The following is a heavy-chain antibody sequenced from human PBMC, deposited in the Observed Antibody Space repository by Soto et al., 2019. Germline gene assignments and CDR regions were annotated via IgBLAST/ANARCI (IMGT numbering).Heavy chain of an antibody. CDR1: GFTFDDYA. J-gene: IGHJ3*02. CDR2: ISWNSGSI. D-gene: IGHD5-12*01. V-gene: IGHV3-9*01. CDR3: AKTGGHSGYALIAFDI. Sequence: EVQLVESGGGLVQPGRSLRLSCAASGFTFDDYAMHWVQQAPGKGLEWVSGISWNSGSIGYADSVKGRFTISRDNAKNSLYLQMNSLRAEDTALYYCAKTGGHSGYALIAFDIWGQGTMVTVSS.